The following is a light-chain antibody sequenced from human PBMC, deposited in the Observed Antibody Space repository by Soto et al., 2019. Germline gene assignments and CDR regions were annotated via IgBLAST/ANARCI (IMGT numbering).Light chain of an antibody. CDR1: SSNIGTGY. CDR3: ASWDDGLTVV. Sequence: QSVLTQPPSASGTPGQTVTISCSGSSSNIGTGYVYWYQQRPGSAPKFLIYRNSLRPSGVPDRFSGSKSGTSASLAIGGLRSEDEADYYCASWDDGLTVVFGGGTKLTVL. V-gene: IGLV1-47*01. J-gene: IGLJ2*01. CDR2: RNS.